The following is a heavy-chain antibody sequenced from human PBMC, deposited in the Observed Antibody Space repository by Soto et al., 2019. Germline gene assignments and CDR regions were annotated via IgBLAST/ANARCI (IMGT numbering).Heavy chain of an antibody. CDR2: IYYSGST. J-gene: IGHJ5*02. D-gene: IGHD3-22*01. CDR1: GGCISSYY. V-gene: IGHV4-59*08. Sequence: PSETLSLTCTVSGGCISSYYWSWIRQPPGKGLEWIGYIYYSGSTNYNPSLKSRVTISVDTSKNQFSLKLSSVTAADTAVYYCARLSDYYDSSGYSNWFDPWGQGTLVTVSS. CDR3: ARLSDYYDSSGYSNWFDP.